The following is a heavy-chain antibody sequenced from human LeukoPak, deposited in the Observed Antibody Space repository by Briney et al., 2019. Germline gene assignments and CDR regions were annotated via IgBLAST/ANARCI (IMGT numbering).Heavy chain of an antibody. Sequence: ASVKVSCKASGYTFTAYYMHWVRHAPGQGHEWMGWINPNSGGTNYAQKFQGRVTMTRDTSISTYYMELSRLRSDDTAVYYCARDDISGTAFDFWGQGTLVTVSS. CDR1: GYTFTAYY. D-gene: IGHD1-26*01. J-gene: IGHJ4*02. V-gene: IGHV1-2*02. CDR2: INPNSGGT. CDR3: ARDDISGTAFDF.